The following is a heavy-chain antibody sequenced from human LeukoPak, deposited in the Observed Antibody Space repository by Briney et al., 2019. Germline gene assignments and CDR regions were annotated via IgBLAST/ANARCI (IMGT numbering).Heavy chain of an antibody. V-gene: IGHV3-48*03. D-gene: IGHD3-16*02. J-gene: IGHJ4*02. CDR1: GFTFSSYE. CDR2: ISSSGFTM. CDR3: ARHRTASDY. Sequence: PGGSLRLSCVASGFTFSSYEMNWVRQAPGKGLEWVSYISSSGFTMYYADSVKGRFTFSRDNAKNSLYLQMNSLRAEDTAVYYCARHRTASDYWGQGTLVTVSS.